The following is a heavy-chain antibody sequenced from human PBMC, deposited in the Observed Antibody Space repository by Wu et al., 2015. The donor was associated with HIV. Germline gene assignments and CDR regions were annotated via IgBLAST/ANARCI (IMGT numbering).Heavy chain of an antibody. D-gene: IGHD6-13*01. J-gene: IGHJ4*02. Sequence: QVQLVQSGAEVKKPGASVKVSCKASGYTFTGYYMHWVRQAPGQGLEWMGWINPSNGDTHYAQKFQGRVTMTRDTFISTAYMELSRLRSDDTAVYYCARGQLRISSSWYYWGQGTXVTVSS. CDR1: GYTFTGYY. CDR3: ARGQLRISSSWYY. CDR2: INPSNGDT. V-gene: IGHV1-2*02.